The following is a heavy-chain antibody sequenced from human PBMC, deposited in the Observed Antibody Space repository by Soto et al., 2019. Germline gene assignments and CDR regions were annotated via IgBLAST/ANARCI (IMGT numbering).Heavy chain of an antibody. D-gene: IGHD6-13*01. Sequence: PSETLSLTCTVSGGSISSSSYYWGWIRQPPGKGLEWIGSIYYSGSTYYNPSLKSRVTIPVDTSKNQFSLKLSSVTAADTAVYYCAKTAWSSSWYQTPFDYWGQGTLVTVLL. CDR1: GGSISSSSYY. J-gene: IGHJ4*02. CDR3: AKTAWSSSWYQTPFDY. CDR2: IYYSGST. V-gene: IGHV4-39*01.